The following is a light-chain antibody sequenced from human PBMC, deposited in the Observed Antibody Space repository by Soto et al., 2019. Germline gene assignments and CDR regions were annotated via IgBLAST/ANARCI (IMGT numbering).Light chain of an antibody. CDR2: GAS. CDR3: QQYGGSPYT. CDR1: QSVASSY. V-gene: IGKV3-20*01. Sequence: EVVLTQSPGTLSLSPGERVTLSCRASQSVASSYLAWYQQRPGQAPRLLIYGASTRATGVPDRFSGRGSGTDFTLTISRLEPEDFAVYYCQQYGGSPYTFGQGTKLEI. J-gene: IGKJ2*01.